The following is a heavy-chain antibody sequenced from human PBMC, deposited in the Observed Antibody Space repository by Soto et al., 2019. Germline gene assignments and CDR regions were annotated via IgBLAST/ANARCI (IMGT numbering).Heavy chain of an antibody. CDR2: IYYTGST. CDR1: GGSISSYY. CDR3: ARVWGGAFDI. D-gene: IGHD3-10*01. V-gene: IGHV4-59*01. J-gene: IGHJ3*02. Sequence: SETLSLTCTVSGGSISSYYWTWIRQPPGRGLEWIGYIYYTGSTNYNPSLKSRVTISVDTSKNQFSLKLSSVTAADTAVYYCARVWGGAFDIWGQGTMVTVSS.